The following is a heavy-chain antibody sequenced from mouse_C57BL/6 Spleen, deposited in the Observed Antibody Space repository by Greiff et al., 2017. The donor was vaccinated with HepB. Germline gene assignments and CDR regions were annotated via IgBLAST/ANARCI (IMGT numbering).Heavy chain of an antibody. CDR1: GFTFSDYG. CDR3: ARRLGRVYAMDY. Sequence: EVQVVESGGGLVKPGGSLKLSCAASGFTFSDYGMRWVRQAPEKGLEWVAYISSGSSTIYYADTVKGRFTISRDNAKNTLFLQMTSLRSEDTAMYYCARRLGRVYAMDYWGQGTSVTVSS. D-gene: IGHD3-2*02. CDR2: ISSGSSTI. J-gene: IGHJ4*01. V-gene: IGHV5-17*01.